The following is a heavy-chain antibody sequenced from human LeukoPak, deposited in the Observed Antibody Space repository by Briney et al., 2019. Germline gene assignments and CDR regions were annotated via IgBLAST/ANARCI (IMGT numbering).Heavy chain of an antibody. Sequence: ASVKVSCKASGYAFTDYTMHWVRQAPGQRLEWMGWINGGNGNTKYSQKFRGRVTITRDTSASTAYMELSSLRSEDTAVYYCARVAVPAAIYWFDPWGQGTLVTVSS. V-gene: IGHV1-3*01. D-gene: IGHD2-2*01. CDR3: ARVAVPAAIYWFDP. CDR1: GYAFTDYT. J-gene: IGHJ5*02. CDR2: INGGNGNT.